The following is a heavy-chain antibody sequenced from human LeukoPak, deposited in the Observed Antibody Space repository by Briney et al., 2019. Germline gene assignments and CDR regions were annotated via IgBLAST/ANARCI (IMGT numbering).Heavy chain of an antibody. J-gene: IGHJ4*02. CDR1: GYSISNGYY. D-gene: IGHD3-16*01. V-gene: IGHV4-38-2*01. Sequence: SETLSLTCAVSGYSISNGYYWGWIRQPPGKGLEWIGSIYHSGSTYYNPSLKSRVTISVDTSKNQFSLKLSSVTAADTAVYYCARGPSMMYLGGFDYWGQGTLVTVSS. CDR2: IYHSGST. CDR3: ARGPSMMYLGGFDY.